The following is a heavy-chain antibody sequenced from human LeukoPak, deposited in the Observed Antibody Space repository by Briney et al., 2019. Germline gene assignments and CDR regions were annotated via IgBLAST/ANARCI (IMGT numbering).Heavy chain of an antibody. D-gene: IGHD3-3*01. CDR1: GYTFTCYY. J-gene: IGHJ6*03. V-gene: IGHV1-2*02. Sequence: GASVKVSCKASGYTFTCYYMHWVRQAPGQGLGWMGWINPNSGGTNYAQKFQGRVTMTRDTSISTAYMELSRLRSDDTAVYYCARGDTIFGVVMGGNYYYYYMDVWGKGTTVTVSS. CDR2: INPNSGGT. CDR3: ARGDTIFGVVMGGNYYYYYMDV.